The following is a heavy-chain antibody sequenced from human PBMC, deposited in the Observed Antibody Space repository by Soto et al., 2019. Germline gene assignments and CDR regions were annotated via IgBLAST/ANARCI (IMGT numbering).Heavy chain of an antibody. D-gene: IGHD3-10*01. V-gene: IGHV3-23*01. CDR3: AKERMLLWFGQFNV. CDR1: GFSFSNFA. Sequence: EVKLLESGGGLVQPGGSLRLSCEASGFSFSNFALGWVRQAPGKGLEWVSSITGSGGSAFYADSVKGRFTVSRDNSKSTLSLQMNSLRAEDTAVYYCAKERMLLWFGQFNVWGQGALVTVSS. J-gene: IGHJ4*02. CDR2: ITGSGGSA.